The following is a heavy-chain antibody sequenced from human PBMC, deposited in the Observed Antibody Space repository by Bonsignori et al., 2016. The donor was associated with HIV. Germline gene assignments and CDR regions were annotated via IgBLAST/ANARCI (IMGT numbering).Heavy chain of an antibody. J-gene: IGHJ4*02. CDR3: ARDDRRYCSGGSCYSGFDY. D-gene: IGHD2-15*01. V-gene: IGHV1-69*10. Sequence: WVRQAPGQGLEWMGGIIPILGIANYAQKFQGRVTITADKSTSTAYMELSSLRSEDTAVYYCARDDRRYCSGGSCYSGFDYWGQGTLVTVSS. CDR2: IIPILGIA.